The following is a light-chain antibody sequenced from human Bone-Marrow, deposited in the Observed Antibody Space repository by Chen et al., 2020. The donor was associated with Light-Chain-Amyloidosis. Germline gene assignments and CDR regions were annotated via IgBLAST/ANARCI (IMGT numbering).Light chain of an antibody. CDR3: SSYTITNTLV. CDR1: SSDVGGDTH. J-gene: IGLJ1*01. V-gene: IGLV2-14*01. CDR2: EVT. Sequence: QSALTQPASVSGSPGQSITIACTGTSSDVGGDTHVSWYQQHRDKAPKLMLYEVTNRPSWVPDRFSGSKSDNTASLTISGLQTEDEAEYFCSSYTITNTLVFGSGTRVTVL.